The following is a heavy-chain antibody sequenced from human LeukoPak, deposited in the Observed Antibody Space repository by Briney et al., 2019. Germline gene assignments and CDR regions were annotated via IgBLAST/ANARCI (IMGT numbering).Heavy chain of an antibody. CDR2: ISGGGGGT. Sequence: GGSLRLSCAASGITFRSFAMSWLRQAPGKGLEWVSAISGGGGGTYYADSVKGRFTISRDNSRHALYLEMNSLRAEDTAVYYCAKEFSGWAFDIWGQGTMVTVSS. CDR3: AKEFSGWAFDI. CDR1: GITFRSFA. J-gene: IGHJ3*02. V-gene: IGHV3-23*01. D-gene: IGHD3-10*01.